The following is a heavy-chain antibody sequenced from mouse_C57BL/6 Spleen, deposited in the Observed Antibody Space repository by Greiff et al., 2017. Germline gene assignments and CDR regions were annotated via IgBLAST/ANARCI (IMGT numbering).Heavy chain of an antibody. J-gene: IGHJ1*03. CDR2: INPNHGGT. V-gene: IGHV1-26*01. D-gene: IGHD1-1*01. Sequence: EVQLQQSGPELVKPGASVKISCKASGYTFTDYSMNWVKQSHGKSLEWIGDINPNHGGTSYNQKFKGKATLTVDKSSSTAYMELRSLTSEDSAVYYCARYTYGSLYWYCDVWGTGTTVTVSS. CDR3: ARYTYGSLYWYCDV. CDR1: GYTFTDYS.